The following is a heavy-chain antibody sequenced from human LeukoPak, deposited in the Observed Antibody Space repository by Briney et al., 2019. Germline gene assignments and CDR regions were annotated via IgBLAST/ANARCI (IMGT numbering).Heavy chain of an antibody. Sequence: GGSLRLSCAASGFTISSYWMHWVRQAPGKGLVWVPRINSDGSSTSYADSVKGRFTISRDNAKNTLYLQMNSPRAEDTAVYYCARARIVGATTLDYWGQGTLVTVSS. V-gene: IGHV3-74*01. CDR3: ARARIVGATTLDY. D-gene: IGHD1-26*01. CDR1: GFTISSYW. J-gene: IGHJ4*02. CDR2: INSDGSST.